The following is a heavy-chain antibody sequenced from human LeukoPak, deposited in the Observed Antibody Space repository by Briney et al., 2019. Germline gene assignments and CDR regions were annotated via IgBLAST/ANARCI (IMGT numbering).Heavy chain of an antibody. D-gene: IGHD4-23*01. Sequence: GGSLRLSCAASGFTFSSYWMHWVRQAPGKGLAWVSRINSDGSSTSYADSVKGRFTISRDNAKNTLYLQMNSLRAEDTAVYYCAPVDYGGNSGGFDYWGQGTLVTVSS. CDR2: INSDGSST. V-gene: IGHV3-74*01. CDR3: APVDYGGNSGGFDY. CDR1: GFTFSSYW. J-gene: IGHJ4*02.